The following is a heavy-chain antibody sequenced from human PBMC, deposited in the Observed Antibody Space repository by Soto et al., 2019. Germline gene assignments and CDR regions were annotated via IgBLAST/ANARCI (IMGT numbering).Heavy chain of an antibody. J-gene: IGHJ4*02. CDR2: IKQDGSEK. CDR1: GFTFSSYW. V-gene: IGHV3-7*04. CDR3: ARGSSSASFDC. D-gene: IGHD6-6*01. Sequence: EVQLVESGGGLVQPGGSLRLSCAASGFTFSSYWMSWVRQAPGKGLEWVANIKQDGSEKYYVDSVKGRFTISRDNAKNAVYVQKNSLRGEDTAGYYCARGSSSASFDCWGQGTLVTVSS.